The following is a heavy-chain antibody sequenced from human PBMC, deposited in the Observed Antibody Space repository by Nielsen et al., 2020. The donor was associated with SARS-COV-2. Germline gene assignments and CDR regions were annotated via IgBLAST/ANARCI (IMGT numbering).Heavy chain of an antibody. CDR2: MNPDSGNT. V-gene: IGHV1-8*02. CDR3: ARGGVASLVPRYYYYSMDV. D-gene: IGHD5-12*01. J-gene: IGHJ6*03. Sequence: ASVKVSCKASGYTFTSDDINWVRQATGQGLEWMGWMNPDSGNTGYAQKFQGRVTMTRDISTRTAYMELSSLGFEDTAVYYCARGGVASLVPRYYYYSMDVWGTGTTVTVSS. CDR1: GYTFTSDD.